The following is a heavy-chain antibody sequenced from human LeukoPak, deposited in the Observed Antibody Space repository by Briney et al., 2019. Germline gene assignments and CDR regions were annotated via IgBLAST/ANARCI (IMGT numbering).Heavy chain of an antibody. CDR2: IYPGDSDT. Sequence: GESLKISCKGSGYSFTSYWICWVRQMPGKGLEWMGIIYPGDSDTRYSPSFQGQVTISADKSISTAYLQWSSLKASDTAMYYCARLNRYCSGGSCYSHYYYMDVWGKGTTVTVSS. J-gene: IGHJ6*03. CDR1: GYSFTSYW. D-gene: IGHD2-15*01. CDR3: ARLNRYCSGGSCYSHYYYMDV. V-gene: IGHV5-51*01.